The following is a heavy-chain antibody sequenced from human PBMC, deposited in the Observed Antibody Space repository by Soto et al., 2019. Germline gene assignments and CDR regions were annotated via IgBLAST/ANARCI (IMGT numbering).Heavy chain of an antibody. J-gene: IGHJ4*02. CDR1: GYTFTSYA. CDR2: INAGNGNT. CDR3: ARRRPSVTTGLDY. D-gene: IGHD4-4*01. V-gene: IGHV1-3*01. Sequence: ASVKVSCKASGYTFTSYAMHWVLQAPGQRLEWMGWINAGNGNTKYSQKFQGRVTITRDTSASTAYMELSSLRSEDTAVYYCARRRPSVTTGLDYWGQGTLVTVSS.